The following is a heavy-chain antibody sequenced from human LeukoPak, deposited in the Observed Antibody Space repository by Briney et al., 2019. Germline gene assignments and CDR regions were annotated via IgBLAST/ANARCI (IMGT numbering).Heavy chain of an antibody. CDR1: GFTFSSYW. V-gene: IGHV3-7*01. CDR2: IRMDGGEQ. CDR3: ARDKGYNSAY. D-gene: IGHD5-24*01. Sequence: GGSLRLSCAASGFTFSSYWVTWVRQTPGKGLEWVANIRMDGGEQYYMDSVEGRFTISRDNAKNSLYLQMYSLRPEDTAVYYCARDKGYNSAYWGRGTLVTVSS. J-gene: IGHJ4*02.